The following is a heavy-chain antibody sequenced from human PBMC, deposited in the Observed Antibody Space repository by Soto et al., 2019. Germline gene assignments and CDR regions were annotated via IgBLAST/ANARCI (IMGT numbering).Heavy chain of an antibody. CDR3: ASSSVLLWFGELS. J-gene: IGHJ5*02. V-gene: IGHV3-48*01. D-gene: IGHD3-10*01. Sequence: PGGSLRLSCAASGFTLSNYVMDWVRQAPGKGLEWISCIGSSSVTIFHADSVKGRFTISRDSAKNSLYLQMNSLRAEDTAVYYCASSSVLLWFGELSWGQGTLVTVSS. CDR2: IGSSSVTI. CDR1: GFTLSNYV.